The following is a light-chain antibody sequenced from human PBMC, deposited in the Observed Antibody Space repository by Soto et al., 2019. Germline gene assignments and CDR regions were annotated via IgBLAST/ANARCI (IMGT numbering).Light chain of an antibody. V-gene: IGKV3-20*01. CDR1: QSVSSSY. Sequence: EIVLTQSPGTLSLSPGERATLSCRASQSVSSSYLAWYQQKPGQAPRLLIYGASSRATGIPDRISGSGSGTDFTLTISSLEPVDFAVYYWQQYGGSPTFGQGTKVELK. CDR3: QQYGGSPT. J-gene: IGKJ1*01. CDR2: GAS.